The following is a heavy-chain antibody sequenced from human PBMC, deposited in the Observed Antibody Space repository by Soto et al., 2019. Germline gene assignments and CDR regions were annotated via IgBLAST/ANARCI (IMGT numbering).Heavy chain of an antibody. J-gene: IGHJ4*02. CDR1: GFTFSSYA. V-gene: IGHV3-23*01. CDR3: AKDRGDHKGEGSYYFDY. Sequence: GGSLRLSCAASGFTFSSYAMSWVRQAPGKGLEWVSAISGSGGSTYYADSVKGRFTISRDNSKNTLYLQMNSLRAEDTAVYYCAKDRGDHKGEGSYYFDYWGQGTLVTVSS. D-gene: IGHD1-26*01. CDR2: ISGSGGST.